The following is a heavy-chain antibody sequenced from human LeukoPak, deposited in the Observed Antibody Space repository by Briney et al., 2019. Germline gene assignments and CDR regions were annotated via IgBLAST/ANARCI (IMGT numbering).Heavy chain of an antibody. CDR2: IYYSGST. Sequence: SETLSLTCTVSGGSMRSYYWVWIRQPPGKGLEWIGYIYYSGSTDCNPSLKSRDTISVDTSKNQFSLKMSSVTAADTAVYYCARAPNGFGAFDIWGPGTMVTVSS. CDR3: ARAPNGFGAFDI. J-gene: IGHJ3*02. V-gene: IGHV4-59*01. D-gene: IGHD2-8*01. CDR1: GGSMRSYY.